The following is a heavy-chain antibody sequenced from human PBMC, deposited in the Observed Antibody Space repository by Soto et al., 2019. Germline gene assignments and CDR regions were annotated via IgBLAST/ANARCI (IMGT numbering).Heavy chain of an antibody. CDR1: GYTFTSYG. Sequence: GASVKVSCKASGYTFTSYGISWVRQAPGQGLEWMGWISAYNGNTNYAQKLQGRVTMTTDTSTSTAYMELRSLRSDDTAVYYCAREAYCSGGSCYHDYYGMDVWGQGTTVTVSS. V-gene: IGHV1-18*01. D-gene: IGHD2-15*01. J-gene: IGHJ6*02. CDR3: AREAYCSGGSCYHDYYGMDV. CDR2: ISAYNGNT.